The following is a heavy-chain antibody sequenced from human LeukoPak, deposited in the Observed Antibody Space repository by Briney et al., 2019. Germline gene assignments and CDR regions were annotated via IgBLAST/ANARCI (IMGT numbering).Heavy chain of an antibody. Sequence: PSETLSLTCTVSGGSISSYYWSWIRQPPGKGLEWIGYIYYSGSTNYNPSLKSRVTISVDTSKNQFPLKLSSVTAADTAVYYCARGIQLWFFFDYWGQGTLVTVSS. CDR1: GGSISSYY. CDR2: IYYSGST. J-gene: IGHJ4*02. D-gene: IGHD5-18*01. CDR3: ARGIQLWFFFDY. V-gene: IGHV4-59*01.